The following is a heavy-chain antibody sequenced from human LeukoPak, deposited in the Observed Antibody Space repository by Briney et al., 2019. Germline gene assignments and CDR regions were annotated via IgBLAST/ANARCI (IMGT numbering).Heavy chain of an antibody. Sequence: PGGSLRLSCAASGFTFSSYDMHWVRQATGKGLEWVSAIGTAGDPYYPGSVKGRFTISRENAKNSSYLQMNSLRAGDTAVYYFARERPAYDILTGRDYYYGMDVWGKGTTVTVSS. CDR2: IGTAGDP. J-gene: IGHJ6*04. D-gene: IGHD3-9*01. CDR3: ARERPAYDILTGRDYYYGMDV. V-gene: IGHV3-13*05. CDR1: GFTFSSYD.